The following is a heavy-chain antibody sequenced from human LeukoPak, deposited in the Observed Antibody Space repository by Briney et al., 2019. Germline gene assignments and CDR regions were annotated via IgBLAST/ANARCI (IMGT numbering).Heavy chain of an antibody. D-gene: IGHD2-2*01. Sequence: ASVKVSCKASGYTFTSYDINWVRQATGQGLEWMGWMNPNSGNTGYAQKFQGRVTMTRDTSISTAYMEVNSLRSDDTAVYYCARDRGCSSTSCHFNWFDPWGQGTLVTVSP. CDR2: MNPNSGNT. J-gene: IGHJ5*02. CDR3: ARDRGCSSTSCHFNWFDP. CDR1: GYTFTSYD. V-gene: IGHV1-8*01.